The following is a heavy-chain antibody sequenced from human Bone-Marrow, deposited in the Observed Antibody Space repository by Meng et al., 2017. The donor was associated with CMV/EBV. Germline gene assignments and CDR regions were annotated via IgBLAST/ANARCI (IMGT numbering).Heavy chain of an antibody. CDR3: ASGSNLYYGMDV. V-gene: IGHV3-21*01. CDR2: ISGGGGSI. J-gene: IGHJ6*02. D-gene: IGHD6-13*01. CDR1: GFNFDRYS. Sequence: GGSLRLSCATSGFNFDRYSMNWVRQAPGKGLEWVSSISGGGGSIWYADSMKGQFTVSRDNAKSSQYLQMNSLRAEDTAVYYCASGSNLYYGMDVWGQGTTVTVSS.